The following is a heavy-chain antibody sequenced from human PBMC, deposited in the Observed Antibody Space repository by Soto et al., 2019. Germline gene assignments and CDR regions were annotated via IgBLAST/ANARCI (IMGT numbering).Heavy chain of an antibody. CDR1: GGSISSSNW. D-gene: IGHD3-3*01. CDR3: ARDLVPDYDFWSGYREGNWFDP. J-gene: IGHJ5*02. V-gene: IGHV4-4*02. CDR2: IYHSGST. Sequence: QVQLQESGPGLVKPSGTLSLTCAVSGGSISSSNWWSWVRQPPGKGLEWIGEIYHSGSTNYNPSLKSRVTISVDKSKNQFSLKLSSVTAADTAVYYCARDLVPDYDFWSGYREGNWFDPWGQGTLVTVSS.